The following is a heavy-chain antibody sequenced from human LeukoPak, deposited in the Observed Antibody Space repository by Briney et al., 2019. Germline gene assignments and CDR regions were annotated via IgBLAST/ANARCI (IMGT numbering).Heavy chain of an antibody. J-gene: IGHJ4*02. CDR1: GFAFSSYA. Sequence: GGSLRLSCAASGFAFSSYAMHWVCQAPGKGLEWVAVISYDGSNKYYADSVKGRFTISRDNSKNTLYLQMNSLRAEDTAVYYCAKDRGYYYDSSGLDYWGQGTLVTVSS. D-gene: IGHD3-22*01. CDR3: AKDRGYYYDSSGLDY. V-gene: IGHV3-30-3*01. CDR2: ISYDGSNK.